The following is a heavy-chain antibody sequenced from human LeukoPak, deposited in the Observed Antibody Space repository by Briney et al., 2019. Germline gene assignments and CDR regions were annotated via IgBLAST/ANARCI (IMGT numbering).Heavy chain of an antibody. V-gene: IGHV3-23*01. D-gene: IGHD4-23*01. J-gene: IGHJ3*02. Sequence: PGGSLRLSCAASGFTFSSYAMSWVRQAPGKGLEWVSGVTGNGGITPYADSVKGRFTISRDNSKNTLYLQMNSLRAEDTAVYYCARTYGGNLLXXXNIWGQG. CDR2: VTGNGGIT. CDR1: GFTFSSYA. CDR3: ARTYGGNLLXXXNI.